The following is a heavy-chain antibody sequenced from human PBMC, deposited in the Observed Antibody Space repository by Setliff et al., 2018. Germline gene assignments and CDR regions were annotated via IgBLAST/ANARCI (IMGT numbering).Heavy chain of an antibody. V-gene: IGHV1-69*06. CDR1: GGTFGSYD. J-gene: IGHJ6*03. CDR2: IIPIFGTA. Sequence: SVKVSCKASGGTFGSYDISWVRQAPGQGLEWMGRIIPIFGTANYARKFQGRVTITADKSTSTAYMELSSLRSEDTAVYYCARDKLWLMGYYYYYYMDVWGKGTTVTVSS. CDR3: ARDKLWLMGYYYYYYMDV. D-gene: IGHD5-18*01.